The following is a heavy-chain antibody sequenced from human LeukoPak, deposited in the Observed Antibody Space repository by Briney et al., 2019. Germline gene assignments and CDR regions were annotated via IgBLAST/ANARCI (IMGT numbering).Heavy chain of an antibody. CDR2: ISAYNGNT. J-gene: IGHJ6*02. D-gene: IGHD3-3*01. Sequence: GASMKVSCKASGYTFTSYAMHWVRQAPGQRLEWMGWISAYNGNTNYAQKLQGRVTMTTDTSTSTAYMELRSLRSDDTAVYYCARDPSRGYYDFWSGYPISPYYYYGMDVWGQGTTVTVSS. CDR3: ARDPSRGYYDFWSGYPISPYYYYGMDV. V-gene: IGHV1-18*01. CDR1: GYTFTSYA.